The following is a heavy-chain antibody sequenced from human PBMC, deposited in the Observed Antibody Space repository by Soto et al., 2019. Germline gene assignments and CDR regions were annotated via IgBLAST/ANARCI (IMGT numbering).Heavy chain of an antibody. V-gene: IGHV3-30-3*01. D-gene: IGHD6-19*01. CDR2: ISYDGSNK. Sequence: QVQLVESGGGVVQPGRSLRLSCAASGFTFSSYAMHWVRQAPGKGLERVSVISYDGSNKYYADSVKGRFTISRDNSKNTLYLQMNSLRAEDTAVYYCARSGQWLAPFDYWGQGTLVTVSS. CDR3: ARSGQWLAPFDY. CDR1: GFTFSSYA. J-gene: IGHJ4*02.